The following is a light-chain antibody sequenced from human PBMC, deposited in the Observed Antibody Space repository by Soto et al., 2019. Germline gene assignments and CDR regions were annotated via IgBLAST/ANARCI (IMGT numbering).Light chain of an antibody. CDR1: RNLLYGSNNKNY. CDR2: WAS. Sequence: DIVMTQSPDSLAVSLGERATINCKSSRNLLYGSNNKNYLAWYQQKPGQPPNLLIYWASTRESGVPDRFTGSGSGTDFTLTISSLQAEDVAVYYCQQYYATPFTFGPGTKVDIK. CDR3: QQYYATPFT. J-gene: IGKJ3*01. V-gene: IGKV4-1*01.